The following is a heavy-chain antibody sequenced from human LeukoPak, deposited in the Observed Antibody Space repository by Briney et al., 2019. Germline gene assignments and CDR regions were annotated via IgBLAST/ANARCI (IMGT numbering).Heavy chain of an antibody. Sequence: PSETLSLTCTVSGGSISSSSYYWGWIRQPPGKGLEWIGSIYYSGSTYYNPSLKSRVTISVDTSKNQFSLKLSSVTAADTAVYYCDFHGYDSSGYYRTHDAFDIWGQGTMVTVSS. D-gene: IGHD3-22*01. CDR2: IYYSGST. J-gene: IGHJ3*02. CDR3: DFHGYDSSGYYRTHDAFDI. CDR1: GGSISSSSYY. V-gene: IGHV4-39*07.